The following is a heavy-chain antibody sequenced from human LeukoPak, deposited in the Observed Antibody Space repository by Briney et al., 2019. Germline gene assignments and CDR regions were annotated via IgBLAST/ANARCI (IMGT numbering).Heavy chain of an antibody. CDR2: ISGSGGST. V-gene: IGHV3-23*01. CDR3: AKHRDQWELGACFDY. D-gene: IGHD1-26*01. Sequence: GGSLRLSCAASGFTFSSYAMSWVRQAPGKGLEWVSAISGSGGSTYYADSVKGRFTISRDNSKNTLYLQMNSLRAEDTAVYYCAKHRDQWELGACFDYWGQGTLVTVSS. CDR1: GFTFSSYA. J-gene: IGHJ4*02.